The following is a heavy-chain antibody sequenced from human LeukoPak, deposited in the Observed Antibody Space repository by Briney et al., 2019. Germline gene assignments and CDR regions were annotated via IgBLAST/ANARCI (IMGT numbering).Heavy chain of an antibody. V-gene: IGHV1-18*01. CDR1: GYPFLDYG. J-gene: IGHJ4*02. D-gene: IGHD3-10*01. CDR2: ISTHTGNT. CDR3: ARGRALLWFGELRPFDC. Sequence: GASVKVSCKASGYPFLDYGINWVRQAPGQGLEWMGWISTHTGNTRYTERFQGRVILTTDTFTNTAYMELRSLRSDDTAVYYCARGRALLWFGELRPFDCWGQGTLVTVSS.